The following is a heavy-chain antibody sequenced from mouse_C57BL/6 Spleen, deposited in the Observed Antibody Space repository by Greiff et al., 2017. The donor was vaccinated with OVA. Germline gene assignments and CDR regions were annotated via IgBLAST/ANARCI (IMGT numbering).Heavy chain of an antibody. CDR1: GYTFTSYN. CDR2: IYPGNGDT. Sequence: SGAELVRPGASVKMSCKASGYTFTSYNMHWVKQTPRQGLEWIGAIYPGNGDTSYNQKFKGKATLTVDKSSSTAYMQLSSLTSEDSAVYFCATDLVYDESYWYFDVWGTGTTVTVSS. J-gene: IGHJ1*03. CDR3: ATDLVYDESYWYFDV. V-gene: IGHV1-12*01. D-gene: IGHD2-3*01.